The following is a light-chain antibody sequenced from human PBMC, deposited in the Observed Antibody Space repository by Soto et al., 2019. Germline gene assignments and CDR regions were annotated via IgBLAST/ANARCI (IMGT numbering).Light chain of an antibody. CDR2: AAY. CDR3: QKYDNAPLT. CDR1: QDISTY. Sequence: DIQMTQAQSSLSASVGDRVTITCRARQDISTYLAWYQQKPGKVPKLLISAAYTLQSGVPPRFSGSGSGTDLTLTISSLQPEDVATYYCQKYDNAPLTFGGGTKVEIK. V-gene: IGKV1-27*01. J-gene: IGKJ4*01.